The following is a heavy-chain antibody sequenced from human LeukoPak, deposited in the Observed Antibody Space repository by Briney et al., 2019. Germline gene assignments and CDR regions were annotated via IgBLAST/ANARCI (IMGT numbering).Heavy chain of an antibody. CDR1: GGSISSGGYY. D-gene: IGHD4-17*01. CDR3: ARDTAARAGGMDV. Sequence: TLSLTCTVSGGSISSGGYYWSWIRQHPGKGLEWIGYIYYSGSTYYNPPLKSRVTISVDTSKNQFSLKLSSVTAADTAVYYCARDTAARAGGMDVWGQGTTVTVSS. CDR2: IYYSGST. J-gene: IGHJ6*02. V-gene: IGHV4-31*03.